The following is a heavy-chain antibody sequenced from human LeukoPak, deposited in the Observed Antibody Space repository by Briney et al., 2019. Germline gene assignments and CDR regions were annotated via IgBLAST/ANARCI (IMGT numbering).Heavy chain of an antibody. CDR2: MSYDGSDK. D-gene: IGHD3-9*01. Sequence: GRSLRLSCAASGFTFSTYAVHWVRQAPGKGLEWVSVMSYDGSDKHYADSVKGRLTISRDNSKNTLYLHINSLRAEDTAVYYCAREGHYDILTGYSPVEYYYYYMDVWGKGTTVTVSS. V-gene: IGHV3-30*04. J-gene: IGHJ6*03. CDR1: GFTFSTYA. CDR3: AREGHYDILTGYSPVEYYYYYMDV.